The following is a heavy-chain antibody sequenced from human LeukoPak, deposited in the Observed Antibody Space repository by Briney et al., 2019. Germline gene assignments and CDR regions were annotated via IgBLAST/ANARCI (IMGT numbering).Heavy chain of an antibody. Sequence: GRSLRLSCAASGFTFSSYVMHWVRQAPGKGLEWVAIISYDGSNEYYADSVKGRFTISRDNSKNTLYLQMNSLRAEDTAVYYCARDLGWWREFDYWGQGTLVTVSS. CDR2: ISYDGSNE. D-gene: IGHD2-15*01. CDR1: GFTFSSYV. V-gene: IGHV3-30*04. CDR3: ARDLGWWREFDY. J-gene: IGHJ4*02.